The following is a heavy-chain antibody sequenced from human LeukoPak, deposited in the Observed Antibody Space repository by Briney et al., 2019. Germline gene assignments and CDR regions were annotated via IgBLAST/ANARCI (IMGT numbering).Heavy chain of an antibody. J-gene: IGHJ4*02. CDR3: ARHFYGGNLDFDY. V-gene: IGHV4-59*01. Sequence: SETLSLTCTVSGGSISSYYWSWIRQPPGKGLEWIGYIYYSGSTNYNPSLKSRVTISLDTSKHQFFLKLSSVTAADTAVYYCARHFYGGNLDFDYWGQGTLVTVSS. D-gene: IGHD4-23*01. CDR1: GGSISSYY. CDR2: IYYSGST.